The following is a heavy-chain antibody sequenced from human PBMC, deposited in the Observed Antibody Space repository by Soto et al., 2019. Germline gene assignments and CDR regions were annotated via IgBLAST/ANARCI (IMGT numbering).Heavy chain of an antibody. CDR1: GFTFTNYA. D-gene: IGHD2-21*02. CDR2: VSGGGDGT. V-gene: IGHV3-23*01. CDR3: AKKGLGSLATYCNYGDCHYAFDL. J-gene: IGHJ3*01. Sequence: EVQLLESGGGLVQPGGSLRLSCAASGFTFTNYAMSWVRQAPGKGLGWVSTVSGGGDGTYYADSVTGRFTISIDNPRNTVYMQMNRLRAEDTAVYYCAKKGLGSLATYCNYGDCHYAFDLWGQGTIVTVSS.